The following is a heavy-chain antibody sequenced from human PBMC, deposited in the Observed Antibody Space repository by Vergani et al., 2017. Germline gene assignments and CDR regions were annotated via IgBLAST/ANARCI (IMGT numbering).Heavy chain of an antibody. J-gene: IGHJ4*02. V-gene: IGHV5-51*01. D-gene: IGHD3-16*01. CDR1: GYNFPIHW. Sequence: EVQLVQSGAAVKRAGDSLKISCKASGYNFPIHWIGWVRQMPGKGLEWMGVIYPGDSDTRYNPSFQGQVIISVDKSVSTVYLQWSNLKASDTAMYYCARAQGFSYNYGSDYWGQGTLVTVSS. CDR2: IYPGDSDT. CDR3: ARAQGFSYNYGSDY.